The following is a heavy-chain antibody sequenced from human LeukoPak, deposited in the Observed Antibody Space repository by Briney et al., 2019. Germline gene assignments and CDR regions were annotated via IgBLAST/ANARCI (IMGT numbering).Heavy chain of an antibody. CDR2: ISYDGSNK. V-gene: IGHV3-30*04. D-gene: IGHD6-13*01. Sequence: PGGSLRLSCAASGFTFSSYAMHWVRQAPGKGLEWVAVISYDGSNKYYADSVKGRFTISRDNSKNTLYLQMNSLRAEDTAVYYCARDRSEPYSSSWYPDYWGQGTLVTVSS. CDR3: ARDRSEPYSSSWYPDY. CDR1: GFTFSSYA. J-gene: IGHJ4*02.